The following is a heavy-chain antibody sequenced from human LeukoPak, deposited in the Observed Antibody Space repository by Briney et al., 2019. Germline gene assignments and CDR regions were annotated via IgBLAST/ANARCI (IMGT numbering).Heavy chain of an antibody. CDR2: ISSSSSYI. CDR3: ARMGIAVAAHDY. V-gene: IGHV3-21*01. D-gene: IGHD6-19*01. CDR1: GFTFSSYS. Sequence: GGSLRLSCAASGFTFSSYSLNWVRQAPGKGLEWVSSISSSSSYIYYADSVKGRFTISRDNAKNSLYLQMNSLRAEDTAVYYCARMGIAVAAHDYWGQGTLVTVSS. J-gene: IGHJ4*02.